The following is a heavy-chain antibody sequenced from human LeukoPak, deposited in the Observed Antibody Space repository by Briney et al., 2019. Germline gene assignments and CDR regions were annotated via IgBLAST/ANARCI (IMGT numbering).Heavy chain of an antibody. Sequence: SETLSLTCAVYGGSFSGYYWSWIRQPPGKGLEWIGEINHSGSTNYNPSLKSRVTISVDTSKNQFSLKLSSVTAADTAVYYCASGVMAIGGAFDIWGQGTMVTVSS. D-gene: IGHD3-16*01. CDR2: INHSGST. V-gene: IGHV4-34*01. J-gene: IGHJ3*02. CDR1: GGSFSGYY. CDR3: ASGVMAIGGAFDI.